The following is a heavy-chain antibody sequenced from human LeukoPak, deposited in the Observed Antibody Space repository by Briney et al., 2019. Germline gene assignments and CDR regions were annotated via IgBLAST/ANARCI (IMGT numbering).Heavy chain of an antibody. CDR1: GGTFSSYA. J-gene: IGHJ6*03. CDR2: IIPIFGTA. V-gene: IGHV1-69*06. CDR3: AGDSITGYSSSWYNRPLPYYYMDV. D-gene: IGHD6-13*01. Sequence: ASVKVSCKASGGTFSSYAISWVRQAPGQGLEWMGGIIPIFGTANYAQKFQGRVTITADKSTSTAYMELSSLRSEDTAVYYCAGDSITGYSSSWYNRPLPYYYMDVWGKGTTVTVSS.